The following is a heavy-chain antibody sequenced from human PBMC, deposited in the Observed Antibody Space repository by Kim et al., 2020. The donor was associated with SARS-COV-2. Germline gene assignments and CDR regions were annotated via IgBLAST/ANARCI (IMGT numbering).Heavy chain of an antibody. Sequence: GGSLRLSCAASGFTFSSYAMSWVRQAPGMGLEWVSTISTGGDVTNYGDSVRGRFTISRDSSKNTVYLQMNSLRAEDTAVYYCVRGGRIQICENWSQATL. V-gene: IGHV3-23*01. CDR1: GFTFSSYA. D-gene: IGHD2-21*01. J-gene: IGHJ4*02. CDR2: ISTGGDVT. CDR3: VRGGRIQICEN.